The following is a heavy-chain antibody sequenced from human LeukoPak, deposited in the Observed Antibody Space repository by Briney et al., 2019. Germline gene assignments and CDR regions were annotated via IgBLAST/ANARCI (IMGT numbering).Heavy chain of an antibody. Sequence: SETLSLTCTVSGGSISSYYWSWIRQPPGKGLEWIGYIYYSGSTNYNPSLKSRVAISVDTSKNQFSLKLRSVTAADTAVYYCARLTGYSSESWFDPWGQGTLVTVSS. CDR1: GGSISSYY. CDR3: ARLTGYSSESWFDP. D-gene: IGHD3-9*01. V-gene: IGHV4-59*01. CDR2: IYYSGST. J-gene: IGHJ5*02.